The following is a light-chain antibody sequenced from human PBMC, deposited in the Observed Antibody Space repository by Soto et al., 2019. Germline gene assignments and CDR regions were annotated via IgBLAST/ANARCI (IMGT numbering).Light chain of an antibody. J-gene: IGKJ3*01. Sequence: EIVMTQSPATLSVSPGERATLSCRASQSVSSNLAWYQQKPGQAPRLLIYGASTRATGIPARFSGSGSGTEFTLTISSLQPEDVATYYCQKYISAPYTFGPGTKVDIK. CDR2: GAS. CDR3: QKYISAPYT. CDR1: QSVSSN. V-gene: IGKV3-15*01.